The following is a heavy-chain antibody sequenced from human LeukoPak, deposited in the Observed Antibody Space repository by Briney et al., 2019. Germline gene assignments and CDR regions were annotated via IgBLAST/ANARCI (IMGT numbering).Heavy chain of an antibody. CDR1: GYTFTSYG. Sequence: ASVKVSCKASGYTFTSYGISWVRQAPGQGLEWMGWISAYNGNTNYAQKLQGRVTMTTDTSTSTAYMELSSLRSEDTAVYYCASSAPVAIPSFYYYGMDVWGKGTTVTVSS. CDR2: ISAYNGNT. J-gene: IGHJ6*04. V-gene: IGHV1-18*04. D-gene: IGHD3-10*01. CDR3: ASSAPVAIPSFYYYGMDV.